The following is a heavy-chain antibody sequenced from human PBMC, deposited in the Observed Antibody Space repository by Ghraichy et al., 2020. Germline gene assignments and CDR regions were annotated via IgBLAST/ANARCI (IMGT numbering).Heavy chain of an antibody. CDR1: GYTLTELS. CDR3: ATESKGLELRYYGMDV. J-gene: IGHJ6*02. V-gene: IGHV1-24*01. CDR2: FDPEVGET. D-gene: IGHD1-7*01. Sequence: ASVKVSCKVSGYTLTELSMHWVRQAPGKGLEWMGGFDPEVGETIYAQKFQGRVTMTEDTSTDTAYMELSSLRSEDTAVYYCATESKGLELRYYGMDVWGQGTTVTVSS.